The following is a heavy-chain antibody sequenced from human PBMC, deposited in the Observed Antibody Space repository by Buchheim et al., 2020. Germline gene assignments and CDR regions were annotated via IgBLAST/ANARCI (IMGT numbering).Heavy chain of an antibody. CDR1: GFTFRRYW. V-gene: IGHV3-74*01. CDR2: INPDEPNI. D-gene: IGHD6-19*01. J-gene: IGHJ4*02. Sequence: EVQLVESGGGLVQPGESLRLSCAVSGFTFRRYWMHWVRQVPGKGLLWVSRINPDEPNILYADSVKGRFTISRDNAKKPLYLQMNNLRVEDTAVYYCARDQTVAGPSTYDYWGQG. CDR3: ARDQTVAGPSTYDY.